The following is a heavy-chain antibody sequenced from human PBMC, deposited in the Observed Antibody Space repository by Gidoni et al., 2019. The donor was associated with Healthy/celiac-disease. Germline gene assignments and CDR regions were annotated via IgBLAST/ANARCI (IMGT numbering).Heavy chain of an antibody. CDR1: GGSISSGSSY. CDR3: ARDDFSITFGGVIADAFDI. CDR2: IYTSGST. D-gene: IGHD3-16*02. J-gene: IGHJ3*02. V-gene: IGHV4-61*02. Sequence: QVQLQESGPGLVKPSQTLSLTCTVSGGSISSGSSYWSWIRQPAGKGLEWIGRIYTSGSTNSNPSLKSRVNISGDTAKNQFSLKLSSVTAADTAVYYCARDDFSITFGGVIADAFDIWGQGTMVTVSS.